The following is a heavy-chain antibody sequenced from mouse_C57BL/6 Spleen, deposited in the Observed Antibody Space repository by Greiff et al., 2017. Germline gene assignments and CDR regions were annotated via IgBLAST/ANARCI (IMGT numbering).Heavy chain of an antibody. J-gene: IGHJ1*03. Sequence: EVKLQESGPGLVKPSQSLSLTCSVTGYSITSGYYWNWIRQFPGNKLEWMGYISYDGSNNYNPSLKNRISITRDTSKNQFFLKLNSVTTEDTATYYCARGCYYYGSSYCWYFDVWGTGTTVTVSS. V-gene: IGHV3-6*01. CDR1: GYSITSGYY. CDR2: ISYDGSN. D-gene: IGHD1-1*01. CDR3: ARGCYYYGSSYCWYFDV.